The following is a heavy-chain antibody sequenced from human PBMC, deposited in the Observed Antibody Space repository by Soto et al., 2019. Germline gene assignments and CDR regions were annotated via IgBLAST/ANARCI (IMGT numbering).Heavy chain of an antibody. CDR2: IKSKTDGETT. V-gene: IGHV3-15*01. D-gene: IGHD2-15*01. J-gene: IGHJ4*02. CDR3: TAGVGRTDHDY. CDR1: EFTFTNAW. Sequence: EVQLVESGGGLVRPGGSLRLSCVASEFTFTNAWMSWVRQAPGTGLEWVGRIKSKTDGETTDYAAPVKGRFIISRDDAENTLCLQMNSLKTEDTAVYYCTAGVGRTDHDYWGPGTLGNVSS.